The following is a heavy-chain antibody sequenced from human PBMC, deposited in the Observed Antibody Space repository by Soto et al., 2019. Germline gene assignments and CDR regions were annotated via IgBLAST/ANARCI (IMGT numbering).Heavy chain of an antibody. CDR3: ARGLLDGIAPLDY. D-gene: IGHD6-13*01. Sequence: PGGSLRLSCAASGFTFSSYAMRWVRQAPGKGLEWVAVISYDGSNKYYADSVKGRFTISRDNSKNTLYLQMNSLRAEDTAVYYCARGLLDGIAPLDYWGQGTLVTVSS. J-gene: IGHJ4*02. CDR2: ISYDGSNK. CDR1: GFTFSSYA. V-gene: IGHV3-30-3*01.